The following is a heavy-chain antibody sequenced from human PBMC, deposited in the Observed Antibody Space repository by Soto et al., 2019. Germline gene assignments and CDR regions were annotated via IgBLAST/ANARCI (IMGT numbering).Heavy chain of an antibody. CDR2: IWYDGSNK. J-gene: IGHJ1*01. D-gene: IGHD3-3*01. CDR1: GFTFSSYG. V-gene: IGHV3-33*06. CDR3: AKDNYDFWSGPNEYFQH. Sequence: PGGSLRLSCAASGFTFSSYGMHWVRQAPGKGLEWVAVIWYDGSNKYYADSVKGRFTISRDNSKNTLYLQMNSLRAEDTAVYYCAKDNYDFWSGPNEYFQHWGQGTLVTVSS.